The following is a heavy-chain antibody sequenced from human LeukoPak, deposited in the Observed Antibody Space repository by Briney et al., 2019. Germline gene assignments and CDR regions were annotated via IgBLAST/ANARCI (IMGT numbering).Heavy chain of an antibody. V-gene: IGHV4-31*03. J-gene: IGHJ4*02. D-gene: IGHD6-19*01. CDR1: GGSISSSGYY. Sequence: SSETLSFTCTVSGGSISSSGYYWSWIRQHPGKGLEWIGYIYYSGTTYYNPSLKSRVTISVDTSKNQFSLKLSSVTAADTAVYYCARVAYSSGWHVDYWGQGTLVTVSS. CDR3: ARVAYSSGWHVDY. CDR2: IYYSGTT.